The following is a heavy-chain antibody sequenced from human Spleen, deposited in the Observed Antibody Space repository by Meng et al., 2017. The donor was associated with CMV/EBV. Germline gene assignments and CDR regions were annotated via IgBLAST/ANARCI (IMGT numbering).Heavy chain of an antibody. D-gene: IGHD6-13*01. CDR1: GFTFSSYW. CDR2: IKQDGSEK. Sequence: GESLKISCAASGFTFSSYWMNWVRQAPGKGLEWVANIKQDGSEKYYVDSVKGRFTISRDDAKNSLYLQMNSLRVEDTAVYYCARGDSSSWYPHFDYWGQGTLVTVSS. J-gene: IGHJ4*02. CDR3: ARGDSSSWYPHFDY. V-gene: IGHV3-7*01.